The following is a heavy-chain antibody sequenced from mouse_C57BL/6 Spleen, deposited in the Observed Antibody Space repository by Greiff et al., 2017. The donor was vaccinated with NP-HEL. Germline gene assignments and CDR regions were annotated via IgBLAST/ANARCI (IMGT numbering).Heavy chain of an antibody. D-gene: IGHD1-1*01. V-gene: IGHV5-6*01. CDR2: ISSGGSYT. Sequence: EVKLVESGGDLVEPGGSLKLSCAASGFTFSSYGMSWVRQTPDKRLEWVATISSGGSYTYYPDSVKGRFTISRDNAKNTLYLQMSSLKSEDTAMYYCAREGDYGSSWFAYWGQGTLVTVSA. CDR1: GFTFSSYG. J-gene: IGHJ3*01. CDR3: AREGDYGSSWFAY.